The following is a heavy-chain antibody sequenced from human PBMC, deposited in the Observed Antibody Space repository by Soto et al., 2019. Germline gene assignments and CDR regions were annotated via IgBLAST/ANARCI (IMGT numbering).Heavy chain of an antibody. Sequence: PGGSLRLSCAASGFTFSSYAMSWVRQAPGKGLEWVSAISGSGGSTYYADSVKGRFTISRDNAKNTLYLQMNSLRAEDTAVYYCARGCTNGVCPIQSIYGMDVWGQGTTVTVSS. V-gene: IGHV3-23*01. CDR3: ARGCTNGVCPIQSIYGMDV. J-gene: IGHJ6*02. CDR2: ISGSGGST. D-gene: IGHD2-8*01. CDR1: GFTFSSYA.